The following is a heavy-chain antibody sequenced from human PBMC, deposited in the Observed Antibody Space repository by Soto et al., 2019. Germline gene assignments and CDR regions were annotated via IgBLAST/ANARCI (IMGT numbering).Heavy chain of an antibody. CDR2: ISSSSSTI. J-gene: IGHJ4*02. CDR3: ACGGYFDWLSSRWPFDY. Sequence: PGGSLRLSCAASGFTFSSYSMNWVRQAPGKGLEWVSYISSSSSTIYYADSVKGRFTISRDNAKNSLYLQMNSLRAEDTAVYYCACGGYFDWLSSRWPFDYWGQGTLVTVSS. D-gene: IGHD3-9*01. V-gene: IGHV3-48*01. CDR1: GFTFSSYS.